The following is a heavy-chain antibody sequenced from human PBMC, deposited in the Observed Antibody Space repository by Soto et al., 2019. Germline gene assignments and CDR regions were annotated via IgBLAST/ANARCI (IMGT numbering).Heavy chain of an antibody. CDR2: FDPEDGET. Sequence: QVPLVQSGAEVKKPGASVKVSCQVSGYTLTELSMHWVRQAPGKGLEWMGGFDPEDGETIYAQKFQGRVTMTEDTSTDTAYMELSSLRSEDTAVYYCATAVAVAGTGGWYFDYWGQGTLVTVSS. CDR3: ATAVAVAGTGGWYFDY. J-gene: IGHJ4*02. V-gene: IGHV1-24*01. D-gene: IGHD6-19*01. CDR1: GYTLTELS.